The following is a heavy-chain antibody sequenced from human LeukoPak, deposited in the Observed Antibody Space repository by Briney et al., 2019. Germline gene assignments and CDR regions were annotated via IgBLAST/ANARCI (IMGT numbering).Heavy chain of an antibody. CDR2: INQGGSEK. J-gene: IGHJ5*02. CDR3: ARVNRYSDYDFDQ. CDR1: GFPFSSYY. Sequence: GGSLRLSCAASGFPFSSYYMSWVRQAPGKGLEWVANINQGGSEKYYVESVKDRFTISRDNAKNSLYLQMSSLRAEDTAVYYCARVNRYSDYDFDQWGQGTLVSVSS. V-gene: IGHV3-7*01. D-gene: IGHD5-12*01.